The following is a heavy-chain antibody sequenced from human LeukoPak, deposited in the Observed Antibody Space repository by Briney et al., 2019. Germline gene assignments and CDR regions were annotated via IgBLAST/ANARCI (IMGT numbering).Heavy chain of an antibody. CDR1: GFTFSSYA. CDR2: ISGSGGNT. D-gene: IGHD3-10*01. J-gene: IGHJ4*02. Sequence: PGGSLRLSCAASGFTFSSYAMTWVRQAPGKGLERVSSISGSGGNTYYADSVKGRFTISRDNSKNTLYLQMSSLRAEDTAVYYCAKMKGITMVRGTFDYWGQGTLVTVSS. CDR3: AKMKGITMVRGTFDY. V-gene: IGHV3-23*01.